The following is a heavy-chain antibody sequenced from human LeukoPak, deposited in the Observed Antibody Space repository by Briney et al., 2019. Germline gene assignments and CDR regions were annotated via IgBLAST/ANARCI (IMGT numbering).Heavy chain of an antibody. CDR1: GFTFSSYG. CDR2: IWYGGSNK. J-gene: IGHJ6*03. V-gene: IGHV3-30*02. CDR3: AKAGGQLVPHYMDV. Sequence: GGSLRLSCAASGFTFSSYGMHWVRQAPGKGLEWVAVIWYGGSNKYYADSVKGRFTISRDNSKNTLYLQMNSLRAEDTAVYYCAKAGGQLVPHYMDVWGKGTTVTVSS. D-gene: IGHD6-13*01.